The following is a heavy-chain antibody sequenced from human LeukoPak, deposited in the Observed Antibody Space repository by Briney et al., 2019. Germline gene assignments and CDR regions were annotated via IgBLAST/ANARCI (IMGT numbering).Heavy chain of an antibody. V-gene: IGHV4-31*03. Sequence: SQTLSLTCTVSGGSISSGGYYWSWIRQHPGKGLEWIGYIYYSGSTYYNPSLKSRVTISVDTSKNQFTLKLTSVTAVDTAVYYCATLGEYYDSSGYYYNWGQGTLVTVSS. CDR2: IYYSGST. J-gene: IGHJ4*02. D-gene: IGHD3-22*01. CDR1: GGSISSGGYY. CDR3: ATLGEYYDSSGYYYN.